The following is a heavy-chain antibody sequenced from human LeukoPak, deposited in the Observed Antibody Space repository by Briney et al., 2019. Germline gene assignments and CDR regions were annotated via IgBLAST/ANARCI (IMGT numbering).Heavy chain of an antibody. CDR1: GFTFSSYS. CDR2: ISSSSSYI. J-gene: IGHJ3*02. V-gene: IGHV3-21*01. Sequence: GGSLRLSCAASGFTFSSYSMNWVRQAPGKGLEWVSSISSSSSYIYYADSVKGRFTISRDNAKNSLYLQMNSLRAEDTAVYYCAREPPPGYYDSSGYDLPYDAFDIWGQGTMVTVSS. CDR3: AREPPPGYYDSSGYDLPYDAFDI. D-gene: IGHD3-22*01.